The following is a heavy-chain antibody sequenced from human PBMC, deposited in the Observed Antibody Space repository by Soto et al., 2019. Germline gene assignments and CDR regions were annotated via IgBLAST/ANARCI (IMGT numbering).Heavy chain of an antibody. CDR3: AKDDSGYGWGYDC. Sequence: SETLSLTCVVSGGSISSGDQYCSWIRQPPGKGLEWIGFIYYNGTTYYKPPLETRVAMSIETSKNQFSLKLTSVTAADTAVYYCAKDDSGYGWGYDCWGQGTMVTVSS. CDR1: GGSISSGDQY. J-gene: IGHJ4*02. D-gene: IGHD5-12*01. CDR2: IYYNGTT. V-gene: IGHV4-30-4*01.